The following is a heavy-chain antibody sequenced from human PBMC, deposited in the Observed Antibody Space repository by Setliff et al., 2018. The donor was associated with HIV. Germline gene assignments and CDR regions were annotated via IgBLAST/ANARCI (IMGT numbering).Heavy chain of an antibody. CDR3: ARQAGTYWGFVYYMDV. V-gene: IGHV4-59*08. CDR1: GGSISNQY. J-gene: IGHJ6*03. D-gene: IGHD7-27*01. CDR2: IYYSGTT. Sequence: SETLSLTCTVSGGSISNQYWSWIRQPQGKGLEWIGYIYYSGTTHYNPSLKSRVAMSVDTSKSQLSLNLTSVTAADTAVYYCARQAGTYWGFVYYMDVCGKGTTVTVSS.